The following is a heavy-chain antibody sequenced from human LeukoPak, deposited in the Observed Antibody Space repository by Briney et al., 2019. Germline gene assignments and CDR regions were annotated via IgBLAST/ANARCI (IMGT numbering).Heavy chain of an antibody. Sequence: SETLSLTCTVSGGSISSGSYYWSWIRQPAGKGLEWIGYIYYSGSTNYNPSLKSRVTISLDTSKKQFSLKLSSVTAADTAVYYCATGEVDVVVPVWGQGTLVTVSS. J-gene: IGHJ4*02. CDR1: GGSISSGSYY. D-gene: IGHD2-21*01. CDR2: IYYSGST. V-gene: IGHV4-61*10. CDR3: ATGEVDVVVPV.